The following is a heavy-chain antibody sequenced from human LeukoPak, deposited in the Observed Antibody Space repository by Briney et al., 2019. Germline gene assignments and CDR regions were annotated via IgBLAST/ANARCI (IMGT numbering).Heavy chain of an antibody. D-gene: IGHD6-19*01. V-gene: IGHV1-69*04. Sequence: SVKVSCKASGGTFSSYAISWVRQAPGQGLEWMGRIIPILSIANYAQKFQGRVTITADKSTSTAYMGLSRLRSDDTAVYYCAKGRVVAGSKSLTYHWLDPWGQGTLVTVSS. CDR2: IIPILSIA. CDR3: AKGRVVAGSKSLTYHWLDP. CDR1: GGTFSSYA. J-gene: IGHJ5*02.